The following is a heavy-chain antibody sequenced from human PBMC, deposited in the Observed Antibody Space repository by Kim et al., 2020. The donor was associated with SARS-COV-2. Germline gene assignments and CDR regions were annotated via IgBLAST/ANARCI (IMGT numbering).Heavy chain of an antibody. Sequence: SETLSLTCTVSGGSISSSSYYWGWIRQPPGKGLEWIGSIYYSGSTYYNPSLKSRVTISVDTSKNQFSLKLSSVTAADTAVYYCARHATDMTTVTMVFDYWGQGTLVTVSS. D-gene: IGHD4-17*01. J-gene: IGHJ4*02. CDR1: GGSISSSSYY. V-gene: IGHV4-39*01. CDR2: IYYSGST. CDR3: ARHATDMTTVTMVFDY.